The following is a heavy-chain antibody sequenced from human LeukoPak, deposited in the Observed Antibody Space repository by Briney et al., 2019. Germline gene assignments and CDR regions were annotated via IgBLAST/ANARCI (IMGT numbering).Heavy chain of an antibody. CDR1: GGSISSSSYY. CDR2: IYYSGST. D-gene: IGHD6-6*01. CDR3: ARHGFRFSIAARLDLFDY. V-gene: IGHV4-39*01. Sequence: SETLSLTCTVSGGSISSSSYYWGWIRQPPGKGLEWIGSIYYSGSTYYNPSLKSRVTISVDTSKNQFSLKLSSVTAADTAVYYCARHGFRFSIAARLDLFDYWGQGTLVTVSS. J-gene: IGHJ4*02.